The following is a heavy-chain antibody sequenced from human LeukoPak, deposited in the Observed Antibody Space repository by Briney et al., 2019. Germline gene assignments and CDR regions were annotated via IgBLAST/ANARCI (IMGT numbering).Heavy chain of an antibody. CDR1: GYTFTGYY. J-gene: IGHJ5*02. CDR3: ARGAITMVRGKEYWFDP. D-gene: IGHD3-10*01. CDR2: INPNSGGT. Sequence: ASVKVSCKASGYTFTGYYTHWVRQAPGQGLEWMGWINPNSGGTNYAQKFQGRVTMTRDTSISTAYMELSRLRSDDTAVYYCARGAITMVRGKEYWFDPWGQGTLVTVSS. V-gene: IGHV1-2*02.